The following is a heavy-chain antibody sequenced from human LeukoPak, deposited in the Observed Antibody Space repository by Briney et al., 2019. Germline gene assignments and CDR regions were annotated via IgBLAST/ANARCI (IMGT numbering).Heavy chain of an antibody. D-gene: IGHD2-2*01. CDR2: INPNSGFT. CDR1: GYPFTGYY. J-gene: IGHJ4*02. Sequence: ASVKVSCKASGYPFTGYYLHWVRQAPGQGLEWMGWINPNSGFTNYAQKFQGRVTMTRDTSISTAYMELSRLRSDDTAVYYCARLADCSSSSCRSSDYWGQGTLVTVSS. V-gene: IGHV1-2*02. CDR3: ARLADCSSSSCRSSDY.